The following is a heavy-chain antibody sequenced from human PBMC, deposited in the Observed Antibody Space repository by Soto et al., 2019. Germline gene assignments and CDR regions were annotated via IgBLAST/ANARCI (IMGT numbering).Heavy chain of an antibody. CDR2: IYYSGST. V-gene: IGHV4-30-4*01. CDR1: GGSISSGDYY. J-gene: IGHJ4*02. CDR3: ARDDWSSTSCYFDY. D-gene: IGHD2-2*01. Sequence: SETLSLTCTVSGGSISSGDYYWSWIRQPPGKGLEWIGYIYYSGSTYYNPSLKSRVTISVDTSKNQFSLKLSSVTAADTAVYYCARDDWSSTSCYFDYGGQGTLVTVSS.